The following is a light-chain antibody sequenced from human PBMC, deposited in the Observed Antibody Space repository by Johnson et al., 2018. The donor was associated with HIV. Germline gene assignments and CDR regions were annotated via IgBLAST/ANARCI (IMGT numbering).Light chain of an antibody. J-gene: IGLJ1*01. V-gene: IGLV1-51*01. CDR1: SSNIANNY. CDR2: ENN. Sequence: QPVLTQPPSVSAAPGQRVTVSCSGRSSNIANNYVSWYQQFPGEAPKLLIYENNKRPSGIPDRFSGSKSGTSATLGITGLQTGDEADYYCGTWDSSLSAYVFGTGTKVTVL. CDR3: GTWDSSLSAYV.